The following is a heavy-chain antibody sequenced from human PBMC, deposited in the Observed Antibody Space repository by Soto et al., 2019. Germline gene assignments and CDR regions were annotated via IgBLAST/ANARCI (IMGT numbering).Heavy chain of an antibody. CDR2: ISPYNGNS. V-gene: IGHV1-18*01. Sequence: QVQLVQSGAEVKKPGASVKVSCKTSGYTFTTYGISWVRQAPGQGLEGMGWISPYNGNSMDAQKRQGRGAMTADTXMGTAYMDLRSLTSDDTAVYYCTGGCFGEFVYYFDYWGQGTLVTVSS. CDR1: GYTFTTYG. J-gene: IGHJ4*02. CDR3: TGGCFGEFVYYFDY. D-gene: IGHD3-10*01.